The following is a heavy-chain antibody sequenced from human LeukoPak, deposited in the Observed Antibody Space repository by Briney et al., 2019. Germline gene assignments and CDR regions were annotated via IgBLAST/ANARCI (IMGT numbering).Heavy chain of an antibody. CDR2: ISGSGGST. V-gene: IGHV3-23*01. CDR3: AKDMMGGSYLLNWFDP. D-gene: IGHD1-26*01. J-gene: IGHJ5*02. Sequence: PGGSLRLSCAASGFTFSSYAMSWVRQAPGKGLEWVSAISGSGGSTYYADSVKGRFTISRDNSKNTLYLQMNSLRAEDTAVYYCAKDMMGGSYLLNWFDPWGQGTLVTVSS. CDR1: GFTFSSYA.